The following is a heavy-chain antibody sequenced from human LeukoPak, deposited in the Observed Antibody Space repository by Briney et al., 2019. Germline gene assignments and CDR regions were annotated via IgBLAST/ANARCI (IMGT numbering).Heavy chain of an antibody. J-gene: IGHJ5*02. Sequence: PGGSLRLSCAASGFIFSDYYMSWMRQAPGKGLEWLSYIVGSSSRTNYADSVKGRFTISRDNVKNSLYLQMNSLRAEDTAVYFCARRGTDYCTPSSCHPNWFAPWGQGTQVTVSS. D-gene: IGHD4-11*01. CDR1: GFIFSDYY. V-gene: IGHV3-11*03. CDR3: ARRGTDYCTPSSCHPNWFAP. CDR2: IVGSSSRT.